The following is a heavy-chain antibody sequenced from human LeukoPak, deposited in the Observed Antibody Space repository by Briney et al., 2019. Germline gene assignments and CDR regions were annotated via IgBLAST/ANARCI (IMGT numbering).Heavy chain of an antibody. J-gene: IGHJ4*02. CDR2: ISSSSSYI. V-gene: IGHV3-21*01. CDR1: GITFNSYT. Sequence: GGSLRLSCAASGITFNSYTMNWVRQAPGKGLEWVSSISSSSSYIYYAASVKGRFTISRDNSKNTVYLQLNSLRPEDTAVYYCAKDVVGQQWPQNYWGQGTLVTVSS. CDR3: AKDVVGQQWPQNY. D-gene: IGHD6-19*01.